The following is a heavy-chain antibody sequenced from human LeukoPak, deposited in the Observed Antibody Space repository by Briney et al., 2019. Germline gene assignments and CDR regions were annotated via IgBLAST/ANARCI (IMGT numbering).Heavy chain of an antibody. J-gene: IGHJ4*01. CDR2: ISGSGGST. CDR3: ANIAVNKNHIFDR. Sequence: GGSLRLSCAASGFTLSSYSMSWVRQPPGKGLEWVSVISGSGGSTNYADSVKGRFTISRDNSKNTLYLQMNSLRAEDTAVYYCANIAVNKNHIFDRRGPGTLVTVSS. CDR1: GFTLSSYS. D-gene: IGHD6-19*01. V-gene: IGHV3-23*01.